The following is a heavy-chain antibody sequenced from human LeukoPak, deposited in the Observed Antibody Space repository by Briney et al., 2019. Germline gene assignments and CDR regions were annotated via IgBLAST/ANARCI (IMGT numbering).Heavy chain of an antibody. CDR3: ARRGSGTYSHYDY. Sequence: GGSLRLSCAASGFSFSDYSMSWIRQAPGKGLECIAYRSSSSYTNYGDSVKGRFTISRDNAKNSLYLQMNSLRAEDAAVYYCARRGSGTYSHYDYWGQGTLVTVSS. CDR2: RSSSSYT. D-gene: IGHD3-10*01. J-gene: IGHJ4*02. CDR1: GFSFSDYS. V-gene: IGHV3-11*03.